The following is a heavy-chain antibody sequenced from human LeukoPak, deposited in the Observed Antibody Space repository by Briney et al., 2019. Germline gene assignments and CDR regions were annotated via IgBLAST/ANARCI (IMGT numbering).Heavy chain of an antibody. D-gene: IGHD1-26*01. CDR3: ATADSGSYYSGFDY. J-gene: IGHJ4*02. Sequence: GSLRLSSADPRFTASSNFMSSVRQAPGKRLEWVSVVYSGGSTHYADSVKSRFTISRDNSKDTLYLQMNSLRAEGTAVYYCATADSGSYYSGFDYWGQGTLVTVSS. CDR1: RFTASSNF. V-gene: IGHV3-66*01. CDR2: VYSGGST.